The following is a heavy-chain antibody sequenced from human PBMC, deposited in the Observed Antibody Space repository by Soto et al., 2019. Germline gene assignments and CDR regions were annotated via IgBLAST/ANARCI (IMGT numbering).Heavy chain of an antibody. CDR1: GFSLSSTRMA. V-gene: IGHV2-5*02. CDR3: AHIVVSGLGYYFDY. J-gene: IGHJ4*02. CDR2: IYWDDDK. D-gene: IGHD3-9*01. Sequence: QITLKESGPPLVKPTQTLTLTCTFSGFSLSSTRMAVGWIRQPPGKALEWLALIYWDDDKRYSPFLKSRLTLTMDTTKNQVVLTMSNMDPVDTARYYCAHIVVSGLGYYFDYWGQGTLVTVSS.